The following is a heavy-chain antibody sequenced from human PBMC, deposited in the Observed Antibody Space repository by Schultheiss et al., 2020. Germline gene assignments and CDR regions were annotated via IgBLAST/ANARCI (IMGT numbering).Heavy chain of an antibody. V-gene: IGHV1-46*01. CDR3: ARGGVAAAGTPLYYYGMDV. CDR1: GYTFTSYY. CDR2: INPSGGST. Sequence: ASVKVSCKASGYTFTSYYMHWVRQAPGQGLEWMGIINPSGGSTSYAQKFQGRVTMTRDTSTSTVYMELSSLRSEDTAVYYCARGGVAAAGTPLYYYGMDVWGQGTTVTVSS. J-gene: IGHJ6*02. D-gene: IGHD6-13*01.